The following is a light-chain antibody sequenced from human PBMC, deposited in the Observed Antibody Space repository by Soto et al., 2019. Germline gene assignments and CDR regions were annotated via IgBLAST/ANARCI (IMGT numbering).Light chain of an antibody. CDR1: QSVSIL. J-gene: IGKJ1*01. Sequence: EIVMTQSPATLSVSPGERATLSCRASQSVSILLAWYQQKPGQAPRLLIHGASNRATGIPDRFSGSGSGTDFTLTISRLEPGDFAVYYCQYSGSSLRTFGQGTKVDIK. CDR3: QYSGSSLRT. CDR2: GAS. V-gene: IGKV3-20*01.